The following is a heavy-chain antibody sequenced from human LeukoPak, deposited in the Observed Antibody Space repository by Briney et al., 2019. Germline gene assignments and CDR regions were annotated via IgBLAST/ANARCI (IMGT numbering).Heavy chain of an antibody. CDR3: ARASYYYDSSGGDY. Sequence: ASVKVSCKASGYTFTSYAMHWVRQATGQRLEWMGWINAGNGNTKYSQKFQGRVTITRDTSASTAYMELSSLRSEDTAVYYCARASYYYDSSGGDYWGQGTLVTVSS. V-gene: IGHV1-3*01. CDR2: INAGNGNT. D-gene: IGHD3-22*01. J-gene: IGHJ4*02. CDR1: GYTFTSYA.